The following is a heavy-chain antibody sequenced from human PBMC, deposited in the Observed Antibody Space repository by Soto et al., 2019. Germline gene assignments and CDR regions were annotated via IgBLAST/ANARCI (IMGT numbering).Heavy chain of an antibody. CDR2: IYYSGST. CDR3: ARGRSLLNYYDSSGYGFDP. Sequence: SETLSLTCTVSGGSISSSSYYWGWIRQPPGKGLEWIGSIYYSGSTYYNPSLKSRVTISVDTSKNQFSLKLSSVTAADTAVYYCARGRSLLNYYDSSGYGFDPWGQGTLVTVS. D-gene: IGHD3-22*01. V-gene: IGHV4-39*01. CDR1: GGSISSSSYY. J-gene: IGHJ5*02.